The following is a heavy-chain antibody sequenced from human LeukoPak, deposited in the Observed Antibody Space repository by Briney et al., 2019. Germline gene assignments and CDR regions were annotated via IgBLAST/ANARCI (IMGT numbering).Heavy chain of an antibody. Sequence: SETLSLTCAVYGVSLRGYYWSWLRQSPEKGLEWIGDVNHEGDSIYSPSLKSRLTLSVDMSKNQFSLNLRSVTAADTAVYFCARGSNYVSDYYFDVWGKGTTVIVS. V-gene: IGHV4-34*01. D-gene: IGHD4-11*01. CDR2: VNHEGDS. CDR1: GVSLRGYY. J-gene: IGHJ6*03. CDR3: ARGSNYVSDYYFDV.